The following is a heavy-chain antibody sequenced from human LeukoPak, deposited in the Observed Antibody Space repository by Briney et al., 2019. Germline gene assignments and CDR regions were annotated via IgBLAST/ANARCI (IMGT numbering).Heavy chain of an antibody. J-gene: IGHJ4*02. CDR2: IYYSGST. Sequence: SQTLSLTCTVSGGSISSGDYYWSWIRQPPGKGLEWIGYIYYSGSTYYNPSLKSRVTISVDTSKNQFSLKLSSVTAADTAVYYCASLYGSGAYYFGYWGQGTLVTVSS. CDR1: GGSISSGDYY. D-gene: IGHD3-10*01. CDR3: ASLYGSGAYYFGY. V-gene: IGHV4-30-4*01.